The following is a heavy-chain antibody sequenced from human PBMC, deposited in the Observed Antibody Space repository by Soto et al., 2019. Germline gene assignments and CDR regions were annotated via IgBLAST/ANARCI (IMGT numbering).Heavy chain of an antibody. CDR1: GYTFTGYY. CDR2: INPNSGGT. V-gene: IGHV1-2*04. CDR3: AREGSIAARPNWFDP. Sequence: ASVKVSCKASGYTFTGYYMHWVRQAPGQGLEWMGWINPNSGGTNYAQKFQGWVTMTRDTSISTAYMELSRLRSDDTAVYYCAREGSIAARPNWFDPWGQGTLVTVS. D-gene: IGHD6-6*01. J-gene: IGHJ5*02.